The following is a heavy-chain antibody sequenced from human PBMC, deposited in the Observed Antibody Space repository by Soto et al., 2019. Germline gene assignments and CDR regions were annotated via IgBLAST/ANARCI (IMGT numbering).Heavy chain of an antibody. V-gene: IGHV5-51*01. CDR3: ARPSVEGDLDAFEI. CDR1: GYSFTTYW. J-gene: IGHJ3*02. Sequence: EVQLVQSGAEVKQPGESLKISCKNSGYSFTTYWISWVREMPGKVLEWMGIIYPGDSDTRYSPSFQGQVTISADKSISTAYPQWSSLRASDTAIYYCARPSVEGDLDAFEIWGQGTMGTVSS. CDR2: IYPGDSDT.